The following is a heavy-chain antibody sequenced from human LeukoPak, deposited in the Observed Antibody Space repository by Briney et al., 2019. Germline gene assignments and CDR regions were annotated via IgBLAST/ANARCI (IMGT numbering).Heavy chain of an antibody. Sequence: SLRLSCAASGSTFDDYAMHWVRQAPGKGLEWVSGISWNSGSIGYADSVKGRFTISRDNAKNSLYLQMNSLRAEDMALYYCATLTGTFDYWGQGTLVTVSS. D-gene: IGHD1-20*01. CDR1: GSTFDDYA. J-gene: IGHJ4*02. CDR3: ATLTGTFDY. CDR2: ISWNSGSI. V-gene: IGHV3-9*03.